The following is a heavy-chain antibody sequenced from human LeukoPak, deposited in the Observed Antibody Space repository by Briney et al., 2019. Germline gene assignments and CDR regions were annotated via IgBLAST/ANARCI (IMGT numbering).Heavy chain of an antibody. CDR2: IYHSGST. CDR3: ARIMGRGYCTSTSCRGDWFDP. Sequence: SETLSLTCAVSGGSISSNTWWSWVRQPPGKGLEWIGEIYHSGSTNYNPSLKSRVTISVDKSKNQFSLKLSSVTAADTAVYYCARIMGRGYCTSTSCRGDWFDPWGQGTLVTVSS. J-gene: IGHJ5*02. V-gene: IGHV4-4*02. D-gene: IGHD2-2*01. CDR1: GGSISSNTW.